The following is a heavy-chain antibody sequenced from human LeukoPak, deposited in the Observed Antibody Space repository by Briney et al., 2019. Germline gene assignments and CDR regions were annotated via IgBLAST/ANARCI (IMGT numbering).Heavy chain of an antibody. CDR3: AREGILRYFDWLRGYYYYYMDV. V-gene: IGHV3-74*01. J-gene: IGHJ6*03. Sequence: PGGSLRLSCAASGFTFSSYWMHWVRQAPGKGLVWVSRINSDGSSTSYADSVKGRFTISRDNAKNTLYLQMNSLRAEDTAVYYCAREGILRYFDWLRGYYYYYMDVWGKGTTVTISS. D-gene: IGHD3-9*01. CDR1: GFTFSSYW. CDR2: INSDGSST.